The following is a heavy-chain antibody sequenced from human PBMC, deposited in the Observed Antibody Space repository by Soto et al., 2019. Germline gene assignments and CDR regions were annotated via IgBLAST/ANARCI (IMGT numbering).Heavy chain of an antibody. CDR3: AKSPDCTTTTCYGYYYYMDV. J-gene: IGHJ6*03. D-gene: IGHD2-2*01. CDR1: GFMFRSYA. CDR2: ISSSGGST. V-gene: IGHV3-23*01. Sequence: EVQRWESGGGLVQPGGSLRLSCTASGFMFRSYAMSWVRQAPGKGLEWVSDISSSGGSTYYEDSVKGRFTISRDNSKNTLYLQMNGLRAEDTAVYYCAKSPDCTTTTCYGYYYYMDVWGKGTTVTVSS.